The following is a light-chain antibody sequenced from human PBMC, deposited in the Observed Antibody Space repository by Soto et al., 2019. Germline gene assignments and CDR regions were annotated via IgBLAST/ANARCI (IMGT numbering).Light chain of an antibody. CDR2: AAS. V-gene: IGKV1-39*01. CDR3: QQSYSTPQRT. CDR1: QSISSY. J-gene: IGKJ1*01. Sequence: IQMTQSPSSLSASLGDRFTITCRASQSISSYLNWYQQKPGKAPKLLIYAASSLQSGVPSRFSGSGSGTDFTLTISSLQPEDFATYYCQQSYSTPQRTFGQGTKVDIK.